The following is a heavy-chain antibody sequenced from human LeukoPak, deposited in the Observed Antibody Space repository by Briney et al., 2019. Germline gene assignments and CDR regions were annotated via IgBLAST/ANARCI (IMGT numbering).Heavy chain of an antibody. V-gene: IGHV3-30-3*01. D-gene: IGHD3-16*01. Sequence: GGSLRLSCAASGFTFSSYAMHWVRQAPGKGLEWVAVISYDGSNKYYADSVKGRFTISGDNSKNTLYLQMNSLRAEDTAVYYCARDPSLGYWGQGTLVTVSS. CDR3: ARDPSLGY. J-gene: IGHJ4*02. CDR1: GFTFSSYA. CDR2: ISYDGSNK.